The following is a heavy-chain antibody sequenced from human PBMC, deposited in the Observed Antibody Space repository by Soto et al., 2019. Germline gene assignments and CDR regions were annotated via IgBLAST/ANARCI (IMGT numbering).Heavy chain of an antibody. CDR1: GYTFTRHA. J-gene: IGHJ3*02. D-gene: IGHD3-10*01. CDR2: INAGNGNT. V-gene: IGHV1-3*01. Sequence: QVQLVQSGAEVKKPGASVKVSCKASGYTFTRHAMHWVRQASGQRLEWMGWINAGNGNTKYSQNFQGRVTITRDTSASRAYMELSSLTSEDTAVYYCAIEYYYGSGSWDAFDIWGQGTMVTVSS. CDR3: AIEYYYGSGSWDAFDI.